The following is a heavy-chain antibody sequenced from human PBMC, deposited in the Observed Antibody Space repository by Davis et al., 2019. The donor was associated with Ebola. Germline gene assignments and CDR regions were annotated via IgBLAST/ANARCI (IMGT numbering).Heavy chain of an antibody. CDR2: ISSSSSYI. CDR3: AGDPAVAGGYYGMDV. D-gene: IGHD6-19*01. Sequence: GESLKISCAASGFTFSSYSMNWVRQAPGKGLEWVSSISSSSSYIYYADSVKGRFTISRDNAKNSLYRQMNSLRAEDTAVYYCAGDPAVAGGYYGMDVWGKGTTVTVSS. CDR1: GFTFSSYS. V-gene: IGHV3-21*01. J-gene: IGHJ6*04.